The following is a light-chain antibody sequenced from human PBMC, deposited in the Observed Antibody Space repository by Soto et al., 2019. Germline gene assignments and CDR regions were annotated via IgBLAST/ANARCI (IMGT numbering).Light chain of an antibody. Sequence: EIVLTQSPATLSLSPGERATLSCRASQSVSSYLAWYQQKPGQAPRLLIYDASNRATGIPARFSGSGSGTDFTLTISSLEPEDFAVYYCQQRDYWPPRNTFGQGTKLEIK. CDR3: QQRDYWPPRNT. V-gene: IGKV3-11*01. CDR2: DAS. CDR1: QSVSSY. J-gene: IGKJ2*01.